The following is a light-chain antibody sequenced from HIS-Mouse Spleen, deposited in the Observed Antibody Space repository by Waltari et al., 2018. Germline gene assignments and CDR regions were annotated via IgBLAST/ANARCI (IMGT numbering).Light chain of an antibody. V-gene: IGLV3-21*03. CDR2: DDS. Sequence: SYVLTQPPSVSVAPGKTARITCGGNNIGSKSVNWYQRKPGQAPVLVVYDDSGRPSGKPERFSGSNSGNTATLTISRVEAGDEADYYCQVWDSSSDHVVFGGGTKLTVL. J-gene: IGLJ2*01. CDR3: QVWDSSSDHVV. CDR1: NIGSKS.